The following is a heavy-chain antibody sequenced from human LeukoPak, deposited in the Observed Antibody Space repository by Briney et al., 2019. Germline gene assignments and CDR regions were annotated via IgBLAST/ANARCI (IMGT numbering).Heavy chain of an antibody. Sequence: SETLSCTCTVSGGSISNYYWSWIRQPPGKGLEWIAFIYYIGTTHYNPSLKSRVTMSVDTSNNQFSLKLSFVTAADTAIYYCARHNGTYPHYFDYWGQGTLVTVSS. J-gene: IGHJ4*02. V-gene: IGHV4-59*08. CDR3: ARHNGTYPHYFDY. CDR2: IYYIGTT. D-gene: IGHD1-26*01. CDR1: GGSISNYY.